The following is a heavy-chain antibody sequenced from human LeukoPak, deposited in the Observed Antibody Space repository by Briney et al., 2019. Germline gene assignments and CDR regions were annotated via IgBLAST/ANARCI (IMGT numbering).Heavy chain of an antibody. CDR2: ISSDGRNK. CDR3: ASQV. V-gene: IGHV3-30*04. CDR1: GFTFSNFV. Sequence: GGSLRLSCAASGFTFSNFVVHWVRQPPGKGLEWVAGISSDGRNKNYADSVQGRFTISRDNSQNTLFLQLNNLRGEDTAIYYCASQVWGTGTTVTVSS. J-gene: IGHJ6*04.